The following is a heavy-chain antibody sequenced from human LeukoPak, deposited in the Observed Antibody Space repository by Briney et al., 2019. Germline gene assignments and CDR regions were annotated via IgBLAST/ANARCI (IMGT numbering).Heavy chain of an antibody. CDR2: IKNDGAVK. CDR3: AKAQYYDSYYYYGMDV. J-gene: IGHJ6*02. V-gene: IGHV3-7*03. CDR1: GFTFSYHW. D-gene: IGHD3-22*01. Sequence: GGSLRLSCAASGFTFSYHWMTWVRQAPGKGLEWVANIKNDGAVKNYVDSVKGRFTISRDNSKNTLYLQMNSLRAEDTAVYYCAKAQYYDSYYYYGMDVWGQGTTVTVSS.